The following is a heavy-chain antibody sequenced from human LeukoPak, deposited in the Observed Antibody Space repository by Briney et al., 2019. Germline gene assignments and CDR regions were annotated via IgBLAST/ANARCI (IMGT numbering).Heavy chain of an antibody. Sequence: SETLSLTCTVSGDSITSYYWSWIRQPPGKGLEWLGYIYYSGSTNYNPSLESRFTVSVDSSKNQFSLNLTSVTAADTAVYYCARTSYYYDTSGYYLYYFDYWGQGTLVTVSS. V-gene: IGHV4-59*08. CDR1: GDSITSYY. D-gene: IGHD3-22*01. J-gene: IGHJ4*02. CDR3: ARTSYYYDTSGYYLYYFDY. CDR2: IYYSGST.